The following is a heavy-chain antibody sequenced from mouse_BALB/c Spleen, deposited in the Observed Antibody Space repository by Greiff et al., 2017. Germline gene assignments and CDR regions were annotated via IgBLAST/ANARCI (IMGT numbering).Heavy chain of an antibody. V-gene: IGHV5-6-4*01. CDR2: ISSGGSYT. CDR1: GFTFSSYT. J-gene: IGHJ4*01. D-gene: IGHD2-4*01. CDR3: TRVDDYDEAMDY. Sequence: DVMLVESGGGLVKPGGSLKLSCAASGFTFSSYTMSWVRQTPEKRLEWVATISSGGSYTYYPDSVKGRFTISRDNAKNTLYLQMSSLKSEDTAMYYCTRVDDYDEAMDYWGQGTSVTVSS.